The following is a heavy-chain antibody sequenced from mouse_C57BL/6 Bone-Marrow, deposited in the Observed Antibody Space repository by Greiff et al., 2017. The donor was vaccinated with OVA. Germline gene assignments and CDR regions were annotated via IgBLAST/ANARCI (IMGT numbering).Heavy chain of an antibody. J-gene: IGHJ4*01. CDR1: GYTFTSYS. V-gene: IGHV1-4*01. Sequence: HVQLQESGAELARPGASVKMSCKASGYTFTSYSMHWVKQRPGQGLEWIGYIHPSSGYTKYNQKFKDKATLTADKSSSTAYMQLSSLTSEDSAVYYCAREEEYGSTEDAMDYWGQGTSVTVSA. CDR3: AREEEYGSTEDAMDY. D-gene: IGHD1-1*01. CDR2: IHPSSGYT.